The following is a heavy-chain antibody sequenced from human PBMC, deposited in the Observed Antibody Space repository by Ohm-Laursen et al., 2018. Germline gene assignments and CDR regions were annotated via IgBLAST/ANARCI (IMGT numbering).Heavy chain of an antibody. D-gene: IGHD6-6*01. CDR1: GFSFSDYF. V-gene: IGHV3-11*04. J-gene: IGHJ4*02. Sequence: SLRLSCSASGFSFSDYFMSWIRQAPGKGLEWISFISSSGSFIYYADSVKGRFTVSRDNAKNSLFLQMNSLRAEDTAVYYCAREQLARFDQWGQGTLVTVSS. CDR2: ISSSGSFI. CDR3: AREQLARFDQ.